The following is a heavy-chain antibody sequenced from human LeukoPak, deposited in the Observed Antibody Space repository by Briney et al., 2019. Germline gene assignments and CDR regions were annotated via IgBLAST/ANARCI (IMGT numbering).Heavy chain of an antibody. CDR3: ARTTLTAAPLDP. Sequence: SETLSLTCTVSGGSISSYYWSWIRQPPGKGLEWIGYMYYSGSTNYNPFLKSRVSKSGDMSKNQFSLKLSSVTAADTAVYYCARTTLTAAPLDPWGQGTLVTVSS. CDR2: MYYSGST. CDR1: GGSISSYY. D-gene: IGHD2-2*01. J-gene: IGHJ5*02. V-gene: IGHV4-59*08.